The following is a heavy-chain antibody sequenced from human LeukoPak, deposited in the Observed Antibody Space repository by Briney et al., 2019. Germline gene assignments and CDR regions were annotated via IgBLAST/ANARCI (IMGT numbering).Heavy chain of an antibody. D-gene: IGHD3-9*01. J-gene: IGHJ4*02. V-gene: IGHV4-34*01. Sequence: PSETLSLTCAVYGGSITGYYWSWIRQTPGRGLEWVGEIHYTGATSYNPSLKSRATISTDTSKNQFSLRLSSVTAADTAVYYCARGNILTGYCFDFWGQGALVTVSS. CDR3: ARGNILTGYCFDF. CDR1: GGSITGYY. CDR2: IHYTGAT.